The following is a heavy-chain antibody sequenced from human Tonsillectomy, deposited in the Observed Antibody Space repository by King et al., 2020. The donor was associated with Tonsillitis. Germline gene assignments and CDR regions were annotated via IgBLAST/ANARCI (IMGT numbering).Heavy chain of an antibody. CDR1: GYTFTSYY. CDR3: ARDYCSSTSCYPFDP. V-gene: IGHV1-46*01. J-gene: IGHJ5*02. CDR2: INPSGGST. D-gene: IGHD2-2*01. Sequence: QLVQSGAEVKKPGASVKVSCKASGYTFTSYYMHWVRQAPGQGLEWMGIINPSGGSTSYAQKFQGRVTMTRDTSTSTVYMELSSLRSEDTAVYYCARDYCSSTSCYPFDPWGQGPLVTVSS.